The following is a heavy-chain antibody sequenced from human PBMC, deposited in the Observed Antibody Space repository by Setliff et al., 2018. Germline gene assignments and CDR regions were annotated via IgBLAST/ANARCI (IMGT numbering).Heavy chain of an antibody. Sequence: PSETLSLTCTVSGGSISSYFWSWIRQPAGKGLEWIGRIYTSGNTNYNPSLKSRVTMSADTSNSQFSLRLNSVTAADTAVHYCARGEEVGGWYFDHWGQGTLVTVSS. CDR2: IYTSGNT. CDR3: ARGEEVGGWYFDH. J-gene: IGHJ1*01. D-gene: IGHD1-26*01. V-gene: IGHV4-4*07. CDR1: GGSISSYF.